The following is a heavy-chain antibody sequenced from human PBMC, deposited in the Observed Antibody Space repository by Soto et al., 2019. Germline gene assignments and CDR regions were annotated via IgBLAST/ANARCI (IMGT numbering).Heavy chain of an antibody. CDR3: TVGGAGHPFDY. J-gene: IGHJ4*02. CDR1: GVSITSHY. Sequence: QVQLQESGPGLVKPSETLSLTCTVSGVSITSHYWTWIRQPPGKGLEGIGNIHYSGSTNYSPSLKGGVITSVDTSENQSSLKLSSVTTADTAVYYCTVGGAGHPFDYWGQGTLVTVSS. V-gene: IGHV4-59*11. CDR2: IHYSGST. D-gene: IGHD3-16*01.